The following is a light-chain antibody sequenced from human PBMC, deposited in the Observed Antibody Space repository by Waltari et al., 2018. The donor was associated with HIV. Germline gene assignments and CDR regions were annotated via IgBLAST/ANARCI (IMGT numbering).Light chain of an antibody. J-gene: IGLJ2*01. CDR1: HLSLNY. CDR3: QAWDTIREI. CDR2: ADS. V-gene: IGLV3-1*01. Sequence: FGLTQPPSVSVSPGQTATITCSGDHLSLNYTCWYQQRPGQSPVLVISADSARPSGVPERFSGSNSGNISTLTIKGAQLIDEADYYCQAWDTIREIFGGGTKLHVL.